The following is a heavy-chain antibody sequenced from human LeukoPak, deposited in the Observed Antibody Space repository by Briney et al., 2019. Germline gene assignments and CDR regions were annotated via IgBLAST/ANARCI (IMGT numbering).Heavy chain of an antibody. D-gene: IGHD6-19*01. CDR1: GYTFTSYA. Sequence: ASVKVSCKASGYTFTSYAMHWVRQAPGQRLEWMGWINAGNGNTKYSQKFQGRVTITRDTSASTAYMELSSLRSEDTAVYYCARDLAVAGGWFDPWGQGTLVTVSS. J-gene: IGHJ5*02. CDR2: INAGNGNT. V-gene: IGHV1-3*01. CDR3: ARDLAVAGGWFDP.